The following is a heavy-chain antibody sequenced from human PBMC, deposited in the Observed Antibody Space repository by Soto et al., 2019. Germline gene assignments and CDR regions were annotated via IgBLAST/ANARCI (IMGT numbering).Heavy chain of an antibody. V-gene: IGHV1-8*01. CDR1: GYTFTSYD. CDR3: ARERAHYGMDV. Sequence: QVQLVQSGAEVKKPGASVKVSCKASGYTFTSYDLSWVRQATGQGLEWMGWMNPNSGNTGFAQKFQGRVTMTRNTSISTAYMELSSRRSEDTAVYYCARERAHYGMDVWGQGTTVTVSS. CDR2: MNPNSGNT. J-gene: IGHJ6*02. D-gene: IGHD6-25*01.